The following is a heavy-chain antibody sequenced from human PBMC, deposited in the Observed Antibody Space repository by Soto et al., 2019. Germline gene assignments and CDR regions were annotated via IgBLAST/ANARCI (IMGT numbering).Heavy chain of an antibody. CDR3: ARHGGSYSFDY. D-gene: IGHD1-26*01. J-gene: IGHJ4*02. CDR1: GGSTSSYY. V-gene: IGHV4-59*08. CDR2: NSYSGST. Sequence: QVQLQESGPGLVKPSETLSLTCTVTGGSTSSYYWSWLRQPPGKGLEWIGYNSYSGSTDYNPSLYRLVTISVDTSKNQCSLKLSSATAADTAVYYCARHGGSYSFDYWGQGTLVTVSS.